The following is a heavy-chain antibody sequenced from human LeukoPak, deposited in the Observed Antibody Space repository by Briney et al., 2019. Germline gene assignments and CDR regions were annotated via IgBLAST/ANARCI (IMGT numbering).Heavy chain of an antibody. J-gene: IGHJ5*02. Sequence: PSETLSLTCTVSGGSISSSSYYWGWIRQPPGMGLEWIGSIYYSGSTYYSPSLKNRVTTSVDTSKNQFSLKLSSVTAADTAVYYCAREARDYLTNWFDPWGQGTLVTVSS. V-gene: IGHV4-39*02. CDR1: GGSISSSSYY. CDR2: IYYSGST. D-gene: IGHD3-9*01. CDR3: AREARDYLTNWFDP.